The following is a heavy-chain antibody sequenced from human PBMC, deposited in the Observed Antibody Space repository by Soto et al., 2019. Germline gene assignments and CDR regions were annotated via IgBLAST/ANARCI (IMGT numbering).Heavy chain of an antibody. D-gene: IGHD2-2*01. V-gene: IGHV1-3*01. Sequence: ASVKVSCKASGYTFTSYAMHWVRQAPGQRLEWMGWINAGNGNTKYSQKFQGRVTITRDTSASTAYMELSSLRSEDTAVYYCARDYCSSTSCSVSSQYYYYYYYMDVWGKGTTVTVSS. CDR3: ARDYCSSTSCSVSSQYYYYYYYMDV. CDR2: INAGNGNT. CDR1: GYTFTSYA. J-gene: IGHJ6*03.